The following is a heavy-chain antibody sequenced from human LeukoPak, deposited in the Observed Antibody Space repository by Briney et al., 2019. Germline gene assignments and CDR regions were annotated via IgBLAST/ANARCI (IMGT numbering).Heavy chain of an antibody. CDR2: IIPILGIA. J-gene: IGHJ4*02. V-gene: IGHV1-69*04. CDR1: GGTFSSYA. D-gene: IGHD3-22*01. Sequence: ASVKVSCKASGGTFSSYAISWVRQAPGQGLEWMGRIIPILGIANYAQKFQGRVTITADKSTSTAYMELSSLRSEDTAVYYCARHSSGYSFDYWGQGTLVTVSS. CDR3: ARHSSGYSFDY.